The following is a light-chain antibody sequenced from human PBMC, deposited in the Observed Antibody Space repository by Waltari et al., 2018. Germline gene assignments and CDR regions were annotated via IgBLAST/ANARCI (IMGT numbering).Light chain of an antibody. V-gene: IGLV2-11*01. CDR2: DVS. CDR1: SNDIGGYNY. Sequence: QSALTQPRSVSGSPGQSVTISCTGTSNDIGGYNYVSWYQQHPDKAPKLMIYDVSKRPSGVPDRFSGSKSGTPASLTISGLQAEDEADYYCCSFAASNSFVFGGGTMLTVL. J-gene: IGLJ2*01. CDR3: CSFAASNSFV.